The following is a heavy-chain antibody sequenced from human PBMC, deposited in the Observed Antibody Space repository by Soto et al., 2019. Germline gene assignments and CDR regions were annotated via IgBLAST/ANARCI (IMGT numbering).Heavy chain of an antibody. D-gene: IGHD3-10*01. J-gene: IGHJ5*02. CDR2: LYYTGRT. CDR3: ARRLARGVIGWFDP. CDR1: GGSISSGAYY. Sequence: SETLSLTCTVSGGSISSGAYYWGWIRQPPGKGLEWIGSLYYTGRTYYSPSLKSRVTISVDTSKNHFSLNLTSVTAADTAVYYCARRLARGVIGWFDPWGQGTLVTVSS. V-gene: IGHV4-39*02.